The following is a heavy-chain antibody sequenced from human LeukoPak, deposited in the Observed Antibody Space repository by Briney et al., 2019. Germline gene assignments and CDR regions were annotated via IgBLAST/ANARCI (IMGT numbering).Heavy chain of an antibody. CDR1: GFMLSSTW. Sequence: GGSLRLSCAASGFMLSSTWMHWVRQAPGKGLVWVSRINSDATSTSYADSVRGRFTISRDDAKNTMYLQMNSLRAEDTAMYYCVRGSPGYSSSWHAYWGQGTLVTVCS. V-gene: IGHV3-74*01. CDR3: VRGSPGYSSSWHAY. J-gene: IGHJ4*02. D-gene: IGHD6-13*01. CDR2: INSDATST.